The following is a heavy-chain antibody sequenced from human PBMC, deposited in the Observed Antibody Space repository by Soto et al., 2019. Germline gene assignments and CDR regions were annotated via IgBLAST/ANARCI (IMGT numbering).Heavy chain of an antibody. J-gene: IGHJ4*02. V-gene: IGHV1-8*01. Sequence: GASVKVSCKASGYTFTSYDINWVRQAPGQGLEWMGWMSANSGNTSYAQKFQGRVTMTRDTSTSTAYMELRSLRSEDTAVYYCARDLDYGGNSGLRYWGQGTLVTVSS. CDR1: GYTFTSYD. CDR3: ARDLDYGGNSGLRY. D-gene: IGHD4-17*01. CDR2: MSANSGNT.